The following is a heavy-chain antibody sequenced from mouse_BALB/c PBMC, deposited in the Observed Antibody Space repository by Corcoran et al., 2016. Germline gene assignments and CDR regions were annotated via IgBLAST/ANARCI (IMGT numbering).Heavy chain of an antibody. V-gene: IGHV14-3*02. D-gene: IGHD4-1*01. J-gene: IGHJ3*01. CDR2: IDPANGNT. Sequence: EVRLQQSGAELVKPGASVKLSCTASGFNIKDTYMHWVKQRPEQGLEWIGRIDPANGNTKYDPKFQGKATITADTSSNTAYLQLSSLTSEDTAVYYCANWAWFAYWGQGTLVTVSA. CDR3: ANWAWFAY. CDR1: GFNIKDTY.